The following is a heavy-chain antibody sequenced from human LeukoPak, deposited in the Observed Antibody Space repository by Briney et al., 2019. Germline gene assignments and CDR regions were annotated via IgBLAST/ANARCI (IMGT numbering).Heavy chain of an antibody. J-gene: IGHJ4*02. D-gene: IGHD3-3*01. CDR3: ARGLFEEWLLGFDY. V-gene: IGHV5-51*01. CDR2: IYPGDSDT. CDR1: GYSFTSYW. Sequence: GESLKISCNGSGYSFTSYWIGWVLQMPGEGLEWRGIIYPGDSDTRYSPSFQGQVIISADKSISTAYLQWSSLKASDTAMYYCARGLFEEWLLGFDYWGQGTLVTVSS.